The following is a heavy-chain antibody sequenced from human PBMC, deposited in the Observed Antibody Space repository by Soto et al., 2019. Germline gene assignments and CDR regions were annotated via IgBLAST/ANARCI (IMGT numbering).Heavy chain of an antibody. CDR2: INPNSGGT. J-gene: IGHJ6*02. CDR1: GYTLTVDY. CDR3: ARGSGYDLPLSLGCYYGMDV. D-gene: IGHD5-12*01. V-gene: IGHV1-2*02. Sequence: ASVKGACKASGYTLTVDYVHWVRHATGQGLEWMGWINPNSGGTNYAQKFQGRVTMTRDTSISTAYMELSRLRSDDTAVYYCARGSGYDLPLSLGCYYGMDVCGQGTTGTVSS.